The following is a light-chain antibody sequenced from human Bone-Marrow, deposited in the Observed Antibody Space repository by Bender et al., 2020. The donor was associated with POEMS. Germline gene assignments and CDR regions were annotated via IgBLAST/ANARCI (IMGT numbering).Light chain of an antibody. J-gene: IGLJ2*01. CDR2: RNS. Sequence: QSVLIQPPSASGTPGQRVTISCSGSSSNIGDNYVTWYQHVPGAAPKLLIFRNSRRASGVPDRFSGSKSGTSVSLAISGLQSEDEADYYCAAWDDSLNGHVVFGGGTKLTVL. CDR3: AAWDDSLNGHVV. V-gene: IGLV1-47*01. CDR1: SSNIGDNY.